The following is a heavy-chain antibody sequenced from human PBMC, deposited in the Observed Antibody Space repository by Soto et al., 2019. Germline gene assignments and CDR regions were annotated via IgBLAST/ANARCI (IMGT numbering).Heavy chain of an antibody. D-gene: IGHD5-12*01. CDR3: AGEHVWMFASYDACTV. V-gene: IGHV3-48*03. Sequence: EEQLVESGGDLVQPGGSLRLSCTSSGFALDTSDMNWVRLAPGKDLEWISHIATGGDRIYYADSVKGRFTISRDNARNSLYLQMNSLRDDDTALYYCAGEHVWMFASYDACTVWGQGTLVTVSS. J-gene: IGHJ3*01. CDR2: IATGGDRI. CDR1: GFALDTSD.